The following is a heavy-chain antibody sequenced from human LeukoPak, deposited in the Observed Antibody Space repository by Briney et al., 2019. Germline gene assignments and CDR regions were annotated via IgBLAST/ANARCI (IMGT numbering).Heavy chain of an antibody. V-gene: IGHV3-30*02. Sequence: GGSLRLSCAASGFTFSSYGMHWVRQAPGKGLEWVAFIRYDGSNKYYADSVKGRFAISRDNSKNTLYVQMNSLRAGDTAVYYCAREVGSLDYWGQGTLVTVSS. CDR1: GFTFSSYG. D-gene: IGHD2-2*03. J-gene: IGHJ4*02. CDR2: IRYDGSNK. CDR3: AREVGSLDY.